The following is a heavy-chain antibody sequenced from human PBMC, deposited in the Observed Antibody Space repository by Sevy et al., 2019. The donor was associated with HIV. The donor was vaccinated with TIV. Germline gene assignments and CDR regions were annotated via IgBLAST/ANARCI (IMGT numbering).Heavy chain of an antibody. D-gene: IGHD6-6*01. Sequence: SETLSLTCSVSRASVSSGSFFWTWIRQAPGKGLEWIGCIYYSGSTNYNPSLKSRVTFSVDTSKNQFSLKLRSVTAADTAVYYCARDQAESSSTGGLDSWGPGALVTVSS. V-gene: IGHV4-61*01. CDR2: IYYSGST. CDR3: ARDQAESSSTGGLDS. CDR1: RASVSSGSFF. J-gene: IGHJ4*02.